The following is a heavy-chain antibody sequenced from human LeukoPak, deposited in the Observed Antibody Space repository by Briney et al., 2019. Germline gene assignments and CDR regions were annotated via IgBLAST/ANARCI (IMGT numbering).Heavy chain of an antibody. Sequence: GGSLRLSCEVSGFTFSSYWMNWVRQAPGKGLEWVANIKQDGSDKYYVDSVKGRFTISRDNAKNSLYLQMNSLRAEDTAVYYCARDYRSTFDYWGQGTLVTVSS. CDR3: ARDYRSTFDY. CDR2: IKQDGSDK. D-gene: IGHD4-11*01. J-gene: IGHJ4*02. CDR1: GFTFSSYW. V-gene: IGHV3-7*03.